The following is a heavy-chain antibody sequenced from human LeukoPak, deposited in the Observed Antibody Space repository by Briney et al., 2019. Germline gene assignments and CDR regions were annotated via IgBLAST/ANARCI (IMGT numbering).Heavy chain of an antibody. CDR1: GYTFTGYY. D-gene: IGHD6-19*01. J-gene: IGHJ6*02. CDR3: ARDRAVAGYYYCGMDV. V-gene: IGHV1-2*02. CDR2: INPNSGGT. Sequence: ASVKVSCKASGYTFTGYYMHWVRQAPGQGLEWMGWINPNSGGTNYAQKFQGRVTMTRDTSISTAYMELSRLRSDDTAVYYCARDRAVAGYYYCGMDVWGQGTTVTVSS.